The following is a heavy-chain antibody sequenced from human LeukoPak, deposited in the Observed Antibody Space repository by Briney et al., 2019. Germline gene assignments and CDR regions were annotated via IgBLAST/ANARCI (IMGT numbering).Heavy chain of an antibody. J-gene: IGHJ4*02. D-gene: IGHD5-24*01. CDR3: ARVEMATRAFDY. V-gene: IGHV2-5*01. Sequence: SGPTLVKPTQTLTLTCTFSGFSLSTSGVGVGWIRQPPRKALECLVIIYWNDDKRYSPSMKSRLTITKDTSKNQVVLTMTTMDPVDTATYYCARVEMATRAFDYWGQGTLVTVSS. CDR1: GFSLSTSGVG. CDR2: IYWNDDK.